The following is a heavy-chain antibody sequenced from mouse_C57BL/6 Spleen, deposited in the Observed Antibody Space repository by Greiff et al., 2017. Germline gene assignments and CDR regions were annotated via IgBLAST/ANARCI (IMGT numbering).Heavy chain of an antibody. D-gene: IGHD1-1*01. CDR1: GFTFSSYA. Sequence: EVQRVESGGGLVKPGGSLKLSCAASGFTFSSYAMSWVRQTPEKRLEWVATISDGGSYTYYPDTVKGRFTIARDNAKNNLYLQMSHLKSEDTAMYYCARFTTIVATFDYWGQGTTLTVSS. V-gene: IGHV5-4*01. J-gene: IGHJ2*01. CDR2: ISDGGSYT. CDR3: ARFTTIVATFDY.